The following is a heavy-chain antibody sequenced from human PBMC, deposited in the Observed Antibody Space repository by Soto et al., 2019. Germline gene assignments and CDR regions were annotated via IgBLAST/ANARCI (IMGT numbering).Heavy chain of an antibody. CDR2: ISGYNGNT. J-gene: IGHJ4*02. Sequence: ASVKVSCKASGYTFTSYGISWVRQAPGQGLEWMGWISGYNGNTNYTQTLQGRVTMTTDTSTSTAYMELRSLTSDDTAVYYCARDAPGIFGGVITEKFDYWGQGTLVTVSS. CDR3: ARDAPGIFGGVITEKFDY. D-gene: IGHD3-3*01. V-gene: IGHV1-18*01. CDR1: GYTFTSYG.